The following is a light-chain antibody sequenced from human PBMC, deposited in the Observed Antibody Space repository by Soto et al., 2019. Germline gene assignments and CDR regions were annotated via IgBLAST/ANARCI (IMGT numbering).Light chain of an antibody. CDR1: NMGDEY. V-gene: IGLV3-1*01. Sequence: SSELTQPPSVSVSPGQTASVTCSGDNMGDEYVSWYRQKPGQSPVLVIYQDNKPPSGIPERFSGSNSGNTASLTINWTQALDEADYFCQAWGSRTVYVFGTGTKLTVL. CDR2: QDN. J-gene: IGLJ1*01. CDR3: QAWGSRTVYV.